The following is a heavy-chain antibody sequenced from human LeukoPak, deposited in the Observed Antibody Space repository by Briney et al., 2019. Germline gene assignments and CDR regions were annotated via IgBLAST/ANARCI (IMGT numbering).Heavy chain of an antibody. CDR2: IDHTGRS. Sequence: PSETLSLTCAVYGGSFSGHYWTWIRQPPGKGLEWIGEIDHTGRSTYNPSFTSRVTISKDSSKSQFSLSLGSVIAADTAVYFCARGENSGSYFSYFDSWAQGTPVTVSS. D-gene: IGHD3-10*01. CDR1: GGSFSGHY. J-gene: IGHJ5*01. CDR3: ARGENSGSYFSYFDS. V-gene: IGHV4-34*01.